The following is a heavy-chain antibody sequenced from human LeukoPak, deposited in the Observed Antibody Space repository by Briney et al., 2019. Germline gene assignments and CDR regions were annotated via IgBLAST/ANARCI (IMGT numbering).Heavy chain of an antibody. D-gene: IGHD6-6*01. Sequence: GGSLRLSCAASGFTFSSYWMSWVRQAPGKGLERVANIKQDESEKYYVDSVKGRFTISRDNAKKSLYLQMKSLRTEDTAVYYCAGQLVNEAWFDPWGQGTLVTVCS. V-gene: IGHV3-7*01. J-gene: IGHJ5*02. CDR2: IKQDESEK. CDR1: GFTFSSYW. CDR3: AGQLVNEAWFDP.